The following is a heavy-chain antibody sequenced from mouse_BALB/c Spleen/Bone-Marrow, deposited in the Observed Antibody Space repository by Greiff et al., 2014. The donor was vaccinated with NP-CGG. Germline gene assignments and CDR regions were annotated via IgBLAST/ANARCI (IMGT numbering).Heavy chain of an antibody. Sequence: QVHVKQSGPGLVAPSQSLSITCNVSGFSLTNYGVHWVRQPPGKGLEWLGVIWADGSTNYNSALMSRLSISKDNSKSQVFFKMNSLQTDDTAMYYCARITTATGAMDYWGQGTSVTVSS. D-gene: IGHD1-2*01. CDR1: GFSLTNYG. V-gene: IGHV2-9*02. CDR2: IWADGST. J-gene: IGHJ4*01. CDR3: ARITTATGAMDY.